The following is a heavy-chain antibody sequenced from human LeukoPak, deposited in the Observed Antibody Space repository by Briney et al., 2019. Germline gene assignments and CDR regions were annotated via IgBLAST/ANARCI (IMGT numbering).Heavy chain of an antibody. CDR1: GGSFSSYA. CDR2: IIPIFGTA. D-gene: IGHD5-18*01. Sequence: CSVKVSCKASGGSFSSYAITWVRQAPGQGLEWMGRIIPIFGTANYAQKFQGRVTITADIVSSTAYMEVNSLTSDDTAVYFCAKQGAARQDYYMDVWGNGTTVTVSS. V-gene: IGHV1-69*06. J-gene: IGHJ6*03. CDR3: AKQGAARQDYYMDV.